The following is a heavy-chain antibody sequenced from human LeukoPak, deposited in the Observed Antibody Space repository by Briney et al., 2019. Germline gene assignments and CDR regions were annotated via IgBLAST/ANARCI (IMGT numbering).Heavy chain of an antibody. D-gene: IGHD3-3*01. J-gene: IGHJ3*02. CDR1: GFTFSSYA. V-gene: IGHV3-64*01. Sequence: PGGSLRLSCAASGFTFSSYAMHWVRQAPGKGLEYVSAISSNGGSTYYANSVKGRFTISRDNSKNTLYLQMGSLRAEDMAVYYCARAFGRVTIFGVVSSGAFDIWGQGTMVTVSS. CDR3: ARAFGRVTIFGVVSSGAFDI. CDR2: ISSNGGST.